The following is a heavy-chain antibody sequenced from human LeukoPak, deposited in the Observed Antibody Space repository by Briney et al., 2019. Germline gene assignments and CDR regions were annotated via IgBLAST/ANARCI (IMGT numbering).Heavy chain of an antibody. J-gene: IGHJ4*02. CDR3: ARDFYTDYYHSNGDDFDY. D-gene: IGHD3-22*01. Sequence: GASLILSCAASGFTFSDKWMHWVRQAPGKGLVRVSRISADGTTINYADSVKGRFTICRDNAKNTMYLQMNSVRVEDTAVYYCARDFYTDYYHSNGDDFDYWGQGTLVTVSS. CDR2: ISADGTTI. CDR1: GFTFSDKW. V-gene: IGHV3-74*01.